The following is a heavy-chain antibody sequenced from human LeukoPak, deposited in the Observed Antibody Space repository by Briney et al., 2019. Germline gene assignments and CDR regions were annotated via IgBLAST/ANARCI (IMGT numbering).Heavy chain of an antibody. J-gene: IGHJ6*03. CDR3: ARVVYCGGDCLMGYMDV. V-gene: IGHV1-69*05. CDR2: IIPILGTA. Sequence: GASVKVSCKASGGTFSSYAISWVRQAPGQGLEWMGRIIPILGTANYAQKFQGRVTITTDESTSTAYMELSSLRSEDTAVYYCARVVYCGGDCLMGYMDVWGKGTTVTVSS. D-gene: IGHD2-21*02. CDR1: GGTFSSYA.